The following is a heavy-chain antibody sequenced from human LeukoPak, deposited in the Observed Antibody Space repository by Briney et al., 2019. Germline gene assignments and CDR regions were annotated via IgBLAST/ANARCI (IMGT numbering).Heavy chain of an antibody. J-gene: IGHJ4*02. CDR3: ARENPSGYYNRPIDY. CDR1: GGSISSYY. D-gene: IGHD3-22*01. Sequence: SETLSLTCTVSGGSISSYYWSWIRQLPGKGLEWIGDIYYSGSIKYNPSLKSRVTMSVDTSKNQFSLKLSSVTAADTAIYYCARENPSGYYNRPIDYWGQGTLVTVSS. CDR2: IYYSGSI. V-gene: IGHV4-59*01.